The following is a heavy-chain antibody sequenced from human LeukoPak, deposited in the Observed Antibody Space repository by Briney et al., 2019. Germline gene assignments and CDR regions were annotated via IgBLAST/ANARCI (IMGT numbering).Heavy chain of an antibody. Sequence: TGGSLRLSCAASGFTFSSYWMSWVRQAPGKGLEWVANIKQDGSEKYYVDSVKGRFTISRDNAKNSLYLQMDSLRAEDTAVYYCARRRSGYSSGSFDYWGQGTLVTVSS. CDR3: ARRRSGYSSGSFDY. V-gene: IGHV3-7*01. CDR2: IKQDGSEK. D-gene: IGHD6-19*01. J-gene: IGHJ4*02. CDR1: GFTFSSYW.